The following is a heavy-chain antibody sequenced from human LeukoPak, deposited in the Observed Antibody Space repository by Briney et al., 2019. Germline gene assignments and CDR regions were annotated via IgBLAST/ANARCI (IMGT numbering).Heavy chain of an antibody. CDR1: GYTFTSYD. V-gene: IGHV1-8*01. Sequence: ASVKVSCKASGYTFTSYDINWVRQATGQGLEWMGWMNPNSGNTGYAQKFQGRATMTRNTSISTAYMELSSLRSEDTAVYYCARGRADSIAAGDWGQGTLVTVSS. D-gene: IGHD6-13*01. CDR2: MNPNSGNT. CDR3: ARGRADSIAAGD. J-gene: IGHJ4*02.